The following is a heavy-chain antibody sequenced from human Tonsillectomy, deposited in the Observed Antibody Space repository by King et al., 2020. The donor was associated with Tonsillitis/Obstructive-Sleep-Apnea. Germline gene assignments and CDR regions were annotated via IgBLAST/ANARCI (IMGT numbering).Heavy chain of an antibody. CDR3: AREGEWELHYYYYYYMDV. V-gene: IGHV3-33*01. D-gene: IGHD1-26*01. CDR2: IWYDGSNK. CDR1: GFTFSSYC. J-gene: IGHJ6*03. Sequence: VQLVESGGGVVQPGRSLRLSCAASGFTFSSYCMHWVRQAPGKGLEWVAVIWYDGSNKYYADSVKGRFTISRDNSKNTLYLQMNSLRAEDTAVYYCAREGEWELHYYYYYYMDVWGKGTTVTVSS.